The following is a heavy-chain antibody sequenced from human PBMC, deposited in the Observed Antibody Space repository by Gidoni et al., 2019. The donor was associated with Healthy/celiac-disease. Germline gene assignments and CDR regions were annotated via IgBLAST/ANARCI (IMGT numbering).Heavy chain of an antibody. V-gene: IGHV4-39*01. CDR1: GGSIRSSSYS. J-gene: IGHJ5*02. CDR2: IYYSGST. CDR3: ARHLGSYGDYDWFDP. D-gene: IGHD4-17*01. Sequence: QLQLQESGPGLVKPSETLSLPCTVSGGSIRSSSYSWGWIRQPPGKGLEWIGSIYYSGSTYYNPSLKSRVTISVDTSKNQFSLKLSSVTAADTAVYYCARHLGSYGDYDWFDPWGQGTLVTVSS.